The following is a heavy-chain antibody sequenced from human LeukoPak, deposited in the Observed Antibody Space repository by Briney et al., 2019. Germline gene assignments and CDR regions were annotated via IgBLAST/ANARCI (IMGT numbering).Heavy chain of an antibody. CDR1: GFTFSSYA. V-gene: IGHV3-23*01. D-gene: IGHD1-1*01. Sequence: PGGTLRLSCAASGFTFSSYAMSWVRQAPGKGLEWVSAISGSGGSTYYADSVKGRFTISRDNSKNTLYLQMNSLRAEDTAVYYCARGLGNDGIFDYWGQGTLVTVSS. CDR2: ISGSGGST. J-gene: IGHJ4*02. CDR3: ARGLGNDGIFDY.